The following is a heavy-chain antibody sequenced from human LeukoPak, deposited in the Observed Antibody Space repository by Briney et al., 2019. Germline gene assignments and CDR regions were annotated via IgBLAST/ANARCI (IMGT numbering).Heavy chain of an antibody. J-gene: IGHJ4*02. D-gene: IGHD5-18*01. Sequence: GGSLRLSCVGSGFTFRSHAMSWVRQAPGKGLEWVSAISGSGGSTYYADSVKGRFTISRDNSKNTLYLQMNSLRAEDTAVYYCAKDLAGYSYGYPGYWGQGTLVTVSS. V-gene: IGHV3-23*01. CDR3: AKDLAGYSYGYPGY. CDR2: ISGSGGST. CDR1: GFTFRSHA.